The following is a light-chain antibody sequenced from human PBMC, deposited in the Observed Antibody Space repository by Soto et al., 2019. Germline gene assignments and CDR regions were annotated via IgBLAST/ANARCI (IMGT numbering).Light chain of an antibody. Sequence: QTVVTQEPSLSVSPGGTVTLTCTLTSGSVSTDNYASWFQQTPGQAPRTLIYTTNSRSSGAPARFSGSVLGDKAALTITGAQADDESVYYCVLYVGAGIGVFGGGTKVTVL. V-gene: IGLV8-61*01. CDR3: VLYVGAGIGV. J-gene: IGLJ3*02. CDR1: SGSVSTDNY. CDR2: TTN.